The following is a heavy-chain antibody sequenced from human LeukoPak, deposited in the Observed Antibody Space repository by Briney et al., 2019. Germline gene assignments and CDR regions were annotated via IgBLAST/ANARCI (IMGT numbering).Heavy chain of an antibody. Sequence: SSETLSLTCTVSGGSISSYYWSWIRQPPGKGLEWIGYIYYSGSTNYNASLKSRVTISVDTSKNQFSLNLNSVTAADTAVYYCARGPYDYVWGSYRYDAFDIWGQGTMVTVSS. CDR1: GGSISSYY. V-gene: IGHV4-59*01. CDR2: IYYSGST. CDR3: ARGPYDYVWGSYRYDAFDI. J-gene: IGHJ3*02. D-gene: IGHD3-16*02.